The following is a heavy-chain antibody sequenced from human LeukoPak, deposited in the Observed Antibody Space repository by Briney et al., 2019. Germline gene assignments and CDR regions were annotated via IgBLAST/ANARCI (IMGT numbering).Heavy chain of an antibody. D-gene: IGHD6-13*01. CDR3: ARDSAGNDY. CDR2: ISSSGSTI. Sequence: GGSLRLSCAASGFTFSSYEMNWVRQAPGKGLEWVSYISSSGSTIYYADSVKGRFTISRDNAKNLLYLQMNSLRAEDTAMYYCARDSAGNDYWGQGTLVTVSS. CDR1: GFTFSSYE. J-gene: IGHJ4*02. V-gene: IGHV3-48*03.